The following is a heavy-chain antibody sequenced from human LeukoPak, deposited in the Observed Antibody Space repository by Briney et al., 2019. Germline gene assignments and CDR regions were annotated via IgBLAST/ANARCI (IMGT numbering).Heavy chain of an antibody. CDR1: GYTLTELS. CDR2: FDPEDGET. D-gene: IGHD3-22*01. Sequence: ASVKVSCKVSGYTLTELSMHWVRQAPGKGLEWMGGFDPEDGETIYAQKFRGRVTMTEDTSTDTAYMELSSLRSEDTAVYYCATSCCYYDSSGPAFDYWGQGTLVTVSS. CDR3: ATSCCYYDSSGPAFDY. J-gene: IGHJ4*02. V-gene: IGHV1-24*01.